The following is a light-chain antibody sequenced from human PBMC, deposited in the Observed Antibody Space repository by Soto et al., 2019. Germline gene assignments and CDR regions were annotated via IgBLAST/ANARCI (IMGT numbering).Light chain of an antibody. CDR1: QSVSSGY. CDR2: GAS. CDR3: HQYGSSPYT. J-gene: IGKJ2*01. Sequence: EVLLTQSPGTLSLSPGERATLSCRASQSVSSGYLAWYQQKPGQAPRLLIYGASSRATGIPDRFSGSGSGTDFILTISRLEPEDFAVYFCHQYGSSPYTFGQGTKLEIK. V-gene: IGKV3-20*01.